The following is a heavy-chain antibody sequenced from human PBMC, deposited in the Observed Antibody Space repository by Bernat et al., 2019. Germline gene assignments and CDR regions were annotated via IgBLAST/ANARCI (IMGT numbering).Heavy chain of an antibody. J-gene: IGHJ2*01. D-gene: IGHD3-22*01. V-gene: IGHV4-59*01. CDR3: ARDRAYYYDSSGYPYYYFDL. Sequence: QVQLQESGPGLVKPSETLSLTCTVSGGSISSYYWSWIRQPPGMGLEWVGYIYYSGSTNYNPSLKSRVTISVDTSKNQFSLKLSSVTAADTAVYYCARDRAYYYDSSGYPYYYFDLWGRGTLVTVSS. CDR1: GGSISSYY. CDR2: IYYSGST.